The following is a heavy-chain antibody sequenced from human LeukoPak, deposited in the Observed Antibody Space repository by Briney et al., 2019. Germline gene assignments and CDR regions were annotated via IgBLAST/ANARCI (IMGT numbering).Heavy chain of an antibody. J-gene: IGHJ4*02. Sequence: GGSLRLSCAASGFTLSSYAMSWVRQAPGKGLEWVSAISGSGGSTYYADSVKGRFTISRDNSKNTLYLQMNSLRAEDTAVYYCAKLPPKLLARGYYFDYWGQGTLVTVSS. CDR2: ISGSGGST. CDR3: AKLPPKLLARGYYFDY. D-gene: IGHD6-6*01. CDR1: GFTLSSYA. V-gene: IGHV3-23*01.